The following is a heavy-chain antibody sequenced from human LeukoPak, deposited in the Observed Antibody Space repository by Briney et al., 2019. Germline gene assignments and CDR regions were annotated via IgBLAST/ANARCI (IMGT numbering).Heavy chain of an antibody. CDR2: IKHDGSETGGSET. Sequence: GGSLRLSCAASGFTFSSNWMSWVRQAPGKGREWVANIKHDGSETGGSETFYVDSVMGRFTISRDNAEISLYLQMNSLRVEDAAVYYCARDPGHPLEQLTAAFDIWGQGTMVTVSS. J-gene: IGHJ3*02. CDR3: ARDPGHPLEQLTAAFDI. CDR1: GFTFSSNW. V-gene: IGHV3-7*01. D-gene: IGHD1-26*01.